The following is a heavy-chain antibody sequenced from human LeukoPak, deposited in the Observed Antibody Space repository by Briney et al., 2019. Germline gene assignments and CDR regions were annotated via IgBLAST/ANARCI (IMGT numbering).Heavy chain of an antibody. CDR2: ISYDGSNK. D-gene: IGHD3-10*01. CDR1: GFTFSSYG. V-gene: IGHV3-30*03. Sequence: GGSLRLSCAASGFTFSSYGMHWVRQAPGKGLEWVAVISYDGSNKYYADSVKGRFTISRDNSKNTLYLQMNSLRAEDTAVYYCARDKGPGVYFGYWGQGTLVTVSS. J-gene: IGHJ4*02. CDR3: ARDKGPGVYFGY.